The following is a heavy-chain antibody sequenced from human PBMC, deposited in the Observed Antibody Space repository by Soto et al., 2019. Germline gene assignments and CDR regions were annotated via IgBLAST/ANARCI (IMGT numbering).Heavy chain of an antibody. CDR2: IGVGGET. CDR1: GFTLSRYD. V-gene: IGHV3-13*01. J-gene: IGHJ6*03. Sequence: EVQLVESGGGLVQPGGSLRLSCAAAGFTLSRYDMHWVRQRSGKGLEWVSAIGVGGETYQPGSVKCRFTISREGATNSLYLHMNSLTAGDTAVYFCAREYCSGGGRCTGLYYVDVWGRGTPVTVSS. CDR3: AREYCSGGGRCTGLYYVDV. D-gene: IGHD2-15*01.